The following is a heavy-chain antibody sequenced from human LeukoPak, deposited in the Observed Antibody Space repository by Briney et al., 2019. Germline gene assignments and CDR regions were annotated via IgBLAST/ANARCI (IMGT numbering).Heavy chain of an antibody. J-gene: IGHJ5*02. Sequence: GGSLRLSCAASGFTLSNAYMSWVRQAPGKGLEWVGRIKNKTNGGTTDYAAPVKGRFTISRDDSKNTLYLQMNSLKTEDTAVYYCTTTIVGVTTWSDPWGQGTLVTVSS. CDR1: GFTLSNAY. CDR3: TTTIVGVTTWSDP. V-gene: IGHV3-15*01. D-gene: IGHD1-26*01. CDR2: IKNKTNGGTT.